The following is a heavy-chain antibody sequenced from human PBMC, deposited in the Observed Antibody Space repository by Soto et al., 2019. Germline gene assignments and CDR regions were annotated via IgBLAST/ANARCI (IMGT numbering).Heavy chain of an antibody. CDR2: IWYDGSNK. Sequence: QVQLVESGGGVVQPGRSLRLSCAASGFTFSSYGMHWVRQAPGKGLEWVAVIWYDGSNKYYADSVKGRFTISRDNSKNPLYLQMNSLRAEDTAVYYCARNTVEMATYYFDYWGQGTLVTVSS. CDR3: ARNTVEMATYYFDY. J-gene: IGHJ4*02. CDR1: GFTFSSYG. V-gene: IGHV3-33*01. D-gene: IGHD5-12*01.